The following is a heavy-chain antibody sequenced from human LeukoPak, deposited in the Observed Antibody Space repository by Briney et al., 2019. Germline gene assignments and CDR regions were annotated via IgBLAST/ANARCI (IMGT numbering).Heavy chain of an antibody. CDR1: GFTFSNYA. J-gene: IGHJ4*02. Sequence: PGGSLRLSCAASGFTFSNYAMSWVRQAPGRWLEWVSAISGSGDNTYYADSVKGRFTISRDNSKNTLYLQMNSLRAEDTAVYYCAKVLGYCSGGSCYHDFDYWGQGTLVTVSS. D-gene: IGHD2-15*01. CDR3: AKVLGYCSGGSCYHDFDY. V-gene: IGHV3-23*01. CDR2: ISGSGDNT.